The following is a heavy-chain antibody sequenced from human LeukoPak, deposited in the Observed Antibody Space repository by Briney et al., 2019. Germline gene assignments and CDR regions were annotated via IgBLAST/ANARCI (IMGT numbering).Heavy chain of an antibody. CDR2: IIPIFGTA. CDR3: ARGLDYCSSTSCPSGW. V-gene: IGHV1-69*13. Sequence: ASVKVSCKASGGTFSSYAISWVRQAPGQGLEWMGGIIPIFGTANYAQKFQGRVTITADESTSTAYMELSSLRSDDTAVYYCARGLDYCSSTSCPSGWWGQGTLVTVSS. CDR1: GGTFSSYA. J-gene: IGHJ4*02. D-gene: IGHD2-2*01.